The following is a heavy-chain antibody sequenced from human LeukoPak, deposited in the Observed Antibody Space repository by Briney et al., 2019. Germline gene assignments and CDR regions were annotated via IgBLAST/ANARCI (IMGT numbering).Heavy chain of an antibody. J-gene: IGHJ4*02. CDR2: IRYDGSNK. CDR3: AKDFRDWSYATSPDY. Sequence: PGGSLRLSCAASGFTFSSYGMHWVRQAPGKGLEWAAFIRYDGSNKYYADSVKGRFTISRDNSKNTLYLQMNSLRAEDTAVYYCAKDFRDWSYATSPDYWGQGTLVTVSS. V-gene: IGHV3-30*02. CDR1: GFTFSSYG. D-gene: IGHD2-2*01.